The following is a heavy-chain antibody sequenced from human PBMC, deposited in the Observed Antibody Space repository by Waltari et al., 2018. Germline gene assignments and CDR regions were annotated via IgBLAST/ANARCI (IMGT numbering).Heavy chain of an antibody. CDR1: GFTFSSYW. V-gene: IGHV3-7*01. CDR2: IKQDGSEK. J-gene: IGHJ5*02. Sequence: EVQLVESGGGLVQPGGSLRLSCAASGFTFSSYWMRCVRQAPGKGLEWVANIKQDGSEKYYVDSVKGRFTISRDNAKNSLYLQMNSLRAEDTAVYYCAREMVEYNWFDPWGQGTLVTVSS. D-gene: IGHD2-8*01. CDR3: AREMVEYNWFDP.